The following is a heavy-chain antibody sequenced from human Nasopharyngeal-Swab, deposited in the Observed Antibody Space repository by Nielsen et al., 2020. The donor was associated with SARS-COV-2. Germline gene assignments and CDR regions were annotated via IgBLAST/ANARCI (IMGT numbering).Heavy chain of an antibody. CDR3: ARGSVYETWSGSRTYYHYYGLDV. D-gene: IGHD3-3*01. Sequence: RQAPGKGLEWIGSLYYSGSTNYNPSLKSRVTISVDTSKNQFSLKLSSVTAADTAVFYCARGSVYETWSGSRTYYHYYGLDVWGQGTTVTVSS. V-gene: IGHV4-39*01. CDR2: LYYSGST. J-gene: IGHJ6*02.